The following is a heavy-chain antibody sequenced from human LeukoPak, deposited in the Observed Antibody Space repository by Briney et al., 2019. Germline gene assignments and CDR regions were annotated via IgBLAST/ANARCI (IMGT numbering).Heavy chain of an antibody. Sequence: ASVKVSCKASGCTFTGYYMHWVRQAPGQGLEWMGIINPSGGSTGIAQKFQDRVTVTRDTSTTTVYMEMSRLTFEDTAIYYCARDYESHYGYGCWGQGTLVTVSS. CDR3: ARDYESHYGYGC. V-gene: IGHV1-46*01. D-gene: IGHD5-18*01. J-gene: IGHJ4*02. CDR1: GCTFTGYY. CDR2: INPSGGST.